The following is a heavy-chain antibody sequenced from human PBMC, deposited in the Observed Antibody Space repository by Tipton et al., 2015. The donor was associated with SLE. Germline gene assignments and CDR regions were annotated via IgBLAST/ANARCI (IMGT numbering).Heavy chain of an antibody. D-gene: IGHD2-2*01. J-gene: IGHJ6*02. CDR2: IYYSGST. CDR3: ARDEIVVIPAASYQYHYGMDV. V-gene: IGHV4-59*01. CDR1: GGSISNYY. Sequence: TLSLTCTVSGGSISNYYWSWIRQPPGKGLEWIGYIYYSGSTNYNPSLKSRVTISLDTSKNQFSLKLSSVTAADTAVYYCARDEIVVIPAASYQYHYGMDVWGQGTTVTVSS.